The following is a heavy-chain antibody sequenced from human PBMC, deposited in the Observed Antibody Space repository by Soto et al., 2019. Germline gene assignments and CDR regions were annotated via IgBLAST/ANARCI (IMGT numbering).Heavy chain of an antibody. J-gene: IGHJ6*02. CDR1: GYTFSSYG. D-gene: IGHD3-22*01. CDR3: ARGGYYDSSGSRNYFYYGMNV. Sequence: QVQLVQSGAEVKKPGASAKVSCKASGYTFSSYGINWVRQAPGQGLEWLGWVSPYDGYTNYAQILQGRVSMTTDTSTKTAYMEVRSLRSDDTAVYYCARGGYYDSSGSRNYFYYGMNVWGQGTTVTVSS. CDR2: VSPYDGYT. V-gene: IGHV1-18*01.